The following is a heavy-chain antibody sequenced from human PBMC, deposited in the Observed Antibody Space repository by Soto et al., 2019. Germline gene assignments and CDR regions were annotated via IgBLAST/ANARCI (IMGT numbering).Heavy chain of an antibody. CDR2: IYYSGST. V-gene: IGHV4-30-4*01. CDR1: GGSIRSGDYY. D-gene: IGHD2-2*01. Sequence: SETLSLTCTVSGGSIRSGDYYWSWIRQPPGKGLESIGYIYYSGSTHYNPSLKSRLTVPVDTSKNQFSLKVSSVTAADTAVYYCARLQGYCTTTGCYGHYAMDVWGQGTTVTVSS. CDR3: ARLQGYCTTTGCYGHYAMDV. J-gene: IGHJ6*02.